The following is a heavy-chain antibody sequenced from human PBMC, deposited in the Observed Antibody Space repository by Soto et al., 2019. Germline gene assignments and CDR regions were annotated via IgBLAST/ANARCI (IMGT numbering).Heavy chain of an antibody. J-gene: IGHJ3*02. Sequence: QVQLQQWGAGLLKPSETLSLTCAVFGGSVNSGNYYWSWIRHPPGKGLEWIGEMSHSGGTHSNPSLKSRVTISVDTSKNQFSLKMSSVTAADTSLYYCARVERGTATTVVDAFDIWGPGTMVTVSS. D-gene: IGHD1-1*01. V-gene: IGHV4-34*01. CDR3: ARVERGTATTVVDAFDI. CDR2: MSHSGGT. CDR1: GGSVNSGNYY.